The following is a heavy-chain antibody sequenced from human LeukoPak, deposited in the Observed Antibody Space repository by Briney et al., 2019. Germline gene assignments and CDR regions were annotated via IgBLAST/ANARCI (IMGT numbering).Heavy chain of an antibody. V-gene: IGHV3-48*03. CDR3: ARGGSSWFSY. D-gene: IGHD6-13*01. CDR1: GFTFSNYE. CDR2: ISSPGVTI. J-gene: IGHJ4*02. Sequence: GGSLRLSCAASGFTFSNYEMNWVRQAPGKGLEWVSYISSPGVTIYYADSVKGRFTVSRDNAKNSLYLQMNSLRAEDTAVYYCARGGSSWFSYWGQGTLVTVSS.